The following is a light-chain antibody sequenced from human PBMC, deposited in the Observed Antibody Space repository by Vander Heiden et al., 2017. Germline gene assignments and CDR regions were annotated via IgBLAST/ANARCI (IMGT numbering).Light chain of an antibody. V-gene: IGKV3-15*01. J-gene: IGKJ2*01. CDR2: DAA. CDR3: QQYNTWPYT. Sequence: EIVLTQSPASPSVSPGGRATLPCRASQSVSNNLAWYHQKPGQAPRLLIFDAASRATGVPARITGSGSGTEFSLTISSLQSEDVASFYCQQYNTWPYTFGQGTKLEIK. CDR1: QSVSNN.